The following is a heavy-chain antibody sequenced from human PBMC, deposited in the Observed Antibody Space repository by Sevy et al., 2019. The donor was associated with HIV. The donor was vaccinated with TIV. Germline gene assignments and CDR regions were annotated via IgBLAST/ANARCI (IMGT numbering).Heavy chain of an antibody. CDR2: ISGSSGTI. CDR1: GFSFSQYS. CDR3: ARVVLYYDANYCDF. J-gene: IGHJ4*02. D-gene: IGHD3-22*01. Sequence: GGSLRLSCAASGFSFSQYSMNWVRQAPGKGLEWLSYISGSSGTIYYAGSVKGRFTISGDNAKNSVYLQMNSLRDEDSAVYYCARVVLYYDANYCDFWGQGALVTVSS. V-gene: IGHV3-48*02.